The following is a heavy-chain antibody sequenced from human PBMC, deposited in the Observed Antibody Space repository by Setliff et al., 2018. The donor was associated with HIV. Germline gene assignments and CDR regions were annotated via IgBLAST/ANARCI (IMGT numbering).Heavy chain of an antibody. J-gene: IGHJ4*02. CDR1: GGSISSYY. CDR3: AKTSGRYFDIFDN. CDR2: IYTSGST. Sequence: SETLSLTCTVSGGSISSYYWSWIRQPPGKGLEWIGYIYTSGSTNYNPSLNSRVTISLDTSKNQFSLKLTSVTAADTAVYYCAKTSGRYFDIFDNWGQGTLVTVSS. D-gene: IGHD3-9*01. V-gene: IGHV4-4*09.